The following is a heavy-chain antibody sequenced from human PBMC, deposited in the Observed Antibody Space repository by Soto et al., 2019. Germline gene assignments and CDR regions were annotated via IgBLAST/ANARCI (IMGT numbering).Heavy chain of an antibody. CDR1: GYTFTSYA. V-gene: IGHV1-3*01. J-gene: IGHJ6*03. CDR3: ARGDDILTGYYWGPYYYYMDV. CDR2: INAGNGNT. D-gene: IGHD3-9*01. Sequence: ASVKVSCKASGYTFTSYAMHWVRQAPGQRLEWMGWINAGNGNTKYSQKFQGRVTITRDTSASTAYMELSSLRSEDTAVYYCARGDDILTGYYWGPYYYYMDVWGKGTTVTVS.